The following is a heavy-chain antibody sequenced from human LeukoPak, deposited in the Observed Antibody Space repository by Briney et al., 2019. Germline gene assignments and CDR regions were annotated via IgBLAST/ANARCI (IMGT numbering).Heavy chain of an antibody. Sequence: GGSLRLSCAASGFTFSSYWMHWVRQAPGKGLLWVSRITSDGITTTYADSVKGRFTISRDNAKNTLYLQMNSLRVEDTAVYYCARDRGYTPDYWGQRTLVTVSS. D-gene: IGHD5-12*01. V-gene: IGHV3-74*01. J-gene: IGHJ4*02. CDR2: ITSDGITT. CDR1: GFTFSSYW. CDR3: ARDRGYTPDY.